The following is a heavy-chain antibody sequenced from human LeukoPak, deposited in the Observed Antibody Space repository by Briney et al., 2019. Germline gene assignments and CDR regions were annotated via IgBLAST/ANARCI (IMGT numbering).Heavy chain of an antibody. CDR1: GGSISSSSYY. CDR2: IYYSGST. Sequence: SETLSLTCTVSGGSISSSSYYWGWIHQPPGKGVEWIGSIYYSGSTYYNPSLKSRVTISVDTSKNQFSLKLSSVNAADTAVYHCARCYGSGSFYYYYYMDVWGKGTTVSVSS. V-gene: IGHV4-39*07. D-gene: IGHD3-10*01. J-gene: IGHJ6*03. CDR3: ARCYGSGSFYYYYYMDV.